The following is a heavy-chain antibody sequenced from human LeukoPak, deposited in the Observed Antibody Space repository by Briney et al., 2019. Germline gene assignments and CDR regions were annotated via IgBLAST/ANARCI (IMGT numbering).Heavy chain of an antibody. CDR1: GYTFINYD. CDR2: MNPNSGNT. CDR3: ARGNIPGGYYGMDV. V-gene: IGHV1-8*01. J-gene: IGHJ6*02. Sequence: ASVKVSCKASGYTFINYDINWVRQATGQGPEWMGWMNPNSGNTGYAQKFQGRVTMTRNTSISTAYMELSSLRSEDTAVCYCARGNIPGGYYGMDVWGQGTTVTVSS. D-gene: IGHD2-15*01.